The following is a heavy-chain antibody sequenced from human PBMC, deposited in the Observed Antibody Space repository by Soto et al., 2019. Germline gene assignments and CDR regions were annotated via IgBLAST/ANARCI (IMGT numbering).Heavy chain of an antibody. D-gene: IGHD3-3*01. J-gene: IGHJ4*02. CDR2: MNPNSGHT. CDR1: GYTFTSYD. CDR3: AREKSGYYDY. Sequence: QVQLVQSGAEVKKPGASVKVSCKASGYTFTSYDSNWVRQATGQGLKRMGWMNPNSGHTGYAQKFQGRVTMTRNTSISPPYMELSRLRSEDTAVYYCAREKSGYYDYWGQGTLVTVSS. V-gene: IGHV1-8*01.